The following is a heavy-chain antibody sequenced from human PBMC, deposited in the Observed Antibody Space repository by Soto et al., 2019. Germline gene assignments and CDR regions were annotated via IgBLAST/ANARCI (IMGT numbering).Heavy chain of an antibody. D-gene: IGHD2-21*02. CDR3: AAVRHIVVVTASYGMDV. J-gene: IGHJ6*02. CDR1: GFTFTSSA. V-gene: IGHV1-58*01. Sequence: SVRVSCKASGFTFTSSAVQWVRQARGQRLEWIGWIVVGSGNTNYAQKFQERVTITRDMSTSTAYMELSSLRSEDTAVYYCAAVRHIVVVTASYGMDVWGQGTTVTVSS. CDR2: IVVGSGNT.